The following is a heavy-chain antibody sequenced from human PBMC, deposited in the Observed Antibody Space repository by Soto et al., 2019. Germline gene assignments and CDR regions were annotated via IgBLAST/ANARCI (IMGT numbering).Heavy chain of an antibody. D-gene: IGHD2-2*02. V-gene: IGHV5-10-1*01. Sequence: GESLKISCKGSGYSFTSYWISWVRQMPGKGLEWMGRIDSSDSYTNYSPSFQGHVTISADKSISTAYLQWSSLKASDTAMYYCARHGDIVVVPAPIPNGRYYYYGMDVWGQGTTVTVSS. CDR2: IDSSDSYT. CDR3: ARHGDIVVVPAPIPNGRYYYYGMDV. CDR1: GYSFTSYW. J-gene: IGHJ6*02.